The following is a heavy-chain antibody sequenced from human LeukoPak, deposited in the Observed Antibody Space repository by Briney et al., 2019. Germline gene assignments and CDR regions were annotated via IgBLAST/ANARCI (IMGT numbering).Heavy chain of an antibody. Sequence: GGSLRRSCAGSGFTCSSYWMSWVRQAPGKGLEWVSSISSSSSYIYYADSVNGRFTITRDNAKNSLYLQMNSLRAEDTAVYYCARALDIVATITPIDYWGQGTLVTVSS. CDR3: ARALDIVATITPIDY. CDR2: ISSSSSYI. D-gene: IGHD5-12*01. V-gene: IGHV3-21*01. J-gene: IGHJ4*02. CDR1: GFTCSSYW.